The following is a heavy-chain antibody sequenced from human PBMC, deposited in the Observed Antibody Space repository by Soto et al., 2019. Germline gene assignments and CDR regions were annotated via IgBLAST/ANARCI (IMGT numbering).Heavy chain of an antibody. Sequence: SETLSLTCTVSGDSISSGGYYWSWIRQHPGKGLEWIGYIYYSGSTYYNPSLKSRVTISVDKSKNHFSLKLSSVTAADTAVYYCARSEATGLDYWGQGTLVTVSS. V-gene: IGHV4-31*03. D-gene: IGHD1-26*01. CDR3: ARSEATGLDY. CDR2: IYYSGST. CDR1: GDSISSGGYY. J-gene: IGHJ4*02.